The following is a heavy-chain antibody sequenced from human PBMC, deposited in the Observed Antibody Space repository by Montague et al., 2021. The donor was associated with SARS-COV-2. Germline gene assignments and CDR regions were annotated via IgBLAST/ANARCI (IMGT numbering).Heavy chain of an antibody. J-gene: IGHJ4*02. CDR1: TTPFSGYY. D-gene: IGHD3-16*01. V-gene: IGHV4-34*01. CDR2: IDRSGKT. CDR3: VRGWGSWFH. Sequence: SETLSLTCAVHTTPFSGYYRGWIRQSPGKGLEWIGEIDRSGKTNXNPTLKSRVTISADTSKSQFSLKLNSVTAADTAVYYCVRGWGSWFHWGQGTLVTVSS.